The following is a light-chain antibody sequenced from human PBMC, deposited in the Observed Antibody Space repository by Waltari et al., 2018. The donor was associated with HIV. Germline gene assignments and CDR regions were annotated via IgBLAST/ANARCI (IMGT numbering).Light chain of an antibody. CDR2: WAS. CDR1: PKILFSSTNKNY. CDR3: QQYYSTPRT. J-gene: IGKJ1*01. V-gene: IGKV4-1*01. Sequence: DIVLTQSPDFLAVSLGERATMNCKSSPKILFSSTNKNYLSWYQQRPGQPPRLLIYWASSRESGVPERFTGSGSGTNFTLTISRLQADDVAVYFCQQYYSTPRTFGQGTKV.